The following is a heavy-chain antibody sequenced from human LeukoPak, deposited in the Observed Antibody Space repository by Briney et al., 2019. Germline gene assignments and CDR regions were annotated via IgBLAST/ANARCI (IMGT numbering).Heavy chain of an antibody. D-gene: IGHD5-18*01. V-gene: IGHV3-53*01. CDR2: IYSSERT. J-gene: IGHJ4*02. CDR1: GFTVRRNY. CDR3: ARGQRGYSYGYLIDY. Sequence: GRSLRLSCAASGFTVRRNYMSWVRQAPGKGLEWVSVIYSSERTYYAESVQGRFTVFRDDSENAIYLQMDSLRAEDTAVYYCARGQRGYSYGYLIDYWGQGTLVTVSS.